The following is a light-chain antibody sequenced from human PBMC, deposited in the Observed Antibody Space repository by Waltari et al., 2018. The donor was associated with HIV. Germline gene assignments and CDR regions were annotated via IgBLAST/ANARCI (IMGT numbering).Light chain of an antibody. CDR1: SLRTYY. CDR3: NSRDKSGNFVV. CDR2: DKN. J-gene: IGLJ2*01. V-gene: IGLV3-19*01. Sequence: SSELTQDPAVSVALGQTVSITCQGDSLRTYYATWYQQKPGQAPLLVIFDKNNRPSGIPYRFSGSSSGNTASLTITGTQAEDEGDYYCNSRDKSGNFVVFGGGTKLTVL.